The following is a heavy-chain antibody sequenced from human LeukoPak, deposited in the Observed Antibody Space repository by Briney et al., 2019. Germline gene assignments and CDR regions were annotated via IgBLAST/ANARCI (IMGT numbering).Heavy chain of an antibody. CDR3: ARGPHYHDSSGYSPSYSYAMDV. D-gene: IGHD3-22*01. CDR2: IYYSGST. J-gene: IGHJ6*02. Sequence: SETLSLTCTVSGGSISNYYWTWIRQPPGKELEWIGYIYYSGSTKYNPSLKSRVTISVDTSKNQFSLKVTSVTAADTAVYYCARGPHYHDSSGYSPSYSYAMDVWGQGTTVTVSS. CDR1: GGSISNYY. V-gene: IGHV4-59*01.